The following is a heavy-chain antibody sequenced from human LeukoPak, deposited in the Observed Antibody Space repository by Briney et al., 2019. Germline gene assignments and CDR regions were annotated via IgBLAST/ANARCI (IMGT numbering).Heavy chain of an antibody. Sequence: PSETLSLTCTVSDGSISSYYWSWIRQPPGKGLEWIGYIYYSGSTNYNPSLKSRVTISVDTSKNQFSLKLSSVTAADTAVYYCARHGRYYDFWSGYYSLGGFDPWGQGTLVTVSS. CDR2: IYYSGST. V-gene: IGHV4-59*08. CDR1: DGSISSYY. CDR3: ARHGRYYDFWSGYYSLGGFDP. D-gene: IGHD3-3*01. J-gene: IGHJ5*02.